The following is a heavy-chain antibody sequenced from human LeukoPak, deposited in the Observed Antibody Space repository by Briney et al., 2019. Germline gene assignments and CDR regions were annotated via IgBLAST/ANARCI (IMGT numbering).Heavy chain of an antibody. D-gene: IGHD3-16*01. V-gene: IGHV4-59*01. CDR1: GGSISSYY. CDR3: ARAGGVAGYMDV. J-gene: IGHJ6*03. CDR2: IYYSGST. Sequence: SETLSLTCTVSGGSISSYYWSWIRQPPGKGLEWIGYIYYSGSTNYNPSLKSRVTISVDTSKNQFSLKLSSVTAADTAVYYCARAGGVAGYMDVWGKGTTVTISS.